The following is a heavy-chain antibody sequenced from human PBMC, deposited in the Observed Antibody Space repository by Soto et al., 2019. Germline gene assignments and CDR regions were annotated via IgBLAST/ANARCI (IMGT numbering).Heavy chain of an antibody. J-gene: IGHJ3*02. V-gene: IGHV3-23*01. CDR3: AKNYYDSSGYHDDAFDI. D-gene: IGHD3-22*01. Sequence: PGGSLRLSCAASGFTFSSYALSWVRQAPGTGLEWVSAISGSGGSTYYADSVKGRFTISRDNSKNTLYLQMNSLRAEDTAEYYCAKNYYDSSGYHDDAFDIWGQGTMVTVSS. CDR1: GFTFSSYA. CDR2: ISGSGGST.